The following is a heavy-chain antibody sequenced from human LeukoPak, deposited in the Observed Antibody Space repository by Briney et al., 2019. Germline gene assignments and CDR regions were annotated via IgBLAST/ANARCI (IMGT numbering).Heavy chain of an antibody. D-gene: IGHD1-26*01. Sequence: PSETLSLTFTVSGGSISSYYWSWIRQPPGKGLEWIGYIYYSGSTNYNPSLKSRVTISVDTSKNQFSLKLSSVTAADTAVYYCARGVGATRRADFVPFDYWGQGTLVTVSS. V-gene: IGHV4-59*01. CDR2: IYYSGST. CDR1: GGSISSYY. CDR3: ARGVGATRRADFVPFDY. J-gene: IGHJ4*02.